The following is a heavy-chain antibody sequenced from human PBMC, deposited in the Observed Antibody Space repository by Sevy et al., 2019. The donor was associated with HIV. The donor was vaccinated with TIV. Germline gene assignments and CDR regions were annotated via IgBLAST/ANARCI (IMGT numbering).Heavy chain of an antibody. CDR1: GYTLTELS. CDR3: ATLRGSGSRDNWFDP. V-gene: IGHV1-24*01. CDR2: FDPEDGET. Sequence: ASVKVSCKVSGYTLTELSMHWVRPAPGKGLEWMGGFDPEDGETIYAQKFQGRVTMTEDTSTDTAYMELSSLRSEDTAVYYCATLRGSGSRDNWFDPWGQGTLVTVSS. D-gene: IGHD1-26*01. J-gene: IGHJ5*02.